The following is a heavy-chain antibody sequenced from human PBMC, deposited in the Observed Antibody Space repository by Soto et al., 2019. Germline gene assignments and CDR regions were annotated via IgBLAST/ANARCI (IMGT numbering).Heavy chain of an antibody. CDR2: ISYDGSNK. CDR3: ALYDILTGSTRGGGRFFGAGYDY. V-gene: IGHV3-30-3*01. J-gene: IGHJ4*02. D-gene: IGHD3-9*01. Sequence: GGSLRLSCAASGFTFSSYAMHWVRQAPGKGLEWVAVISYDGSNKYYADSVKGRFTISRDNSKNTLYLQMNSLRAEDTAVYYCALYDILTGSTRGGGRFFGAGYDYWGQGTLVTVSS. CDR1: GFTFSSYA.